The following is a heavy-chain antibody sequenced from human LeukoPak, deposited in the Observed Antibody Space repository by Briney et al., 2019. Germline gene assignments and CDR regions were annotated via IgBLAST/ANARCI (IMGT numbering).Heavy chain of an antibody. CDR1: GFTFSSSA. J-gene: IGHJ4*02. D-gene: IGHD3-22*01. V-gene: IGHV3-48*01. CDR2: ISSSSNII. CDR3: ARDYYDSSSSYFDY. Sequence: PGGSLRLSCAGSGFTFSSSAMNWVRQAPGKGLEWVSYISSSSNIIFYADSVKGRFTISRDNAKKSLFLQMNSLRAEDTAVYYCARDYYDSSSSYFDYWGQGTLVTVSS.